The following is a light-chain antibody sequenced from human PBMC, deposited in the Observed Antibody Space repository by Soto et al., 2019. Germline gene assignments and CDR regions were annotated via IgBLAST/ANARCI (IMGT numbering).Light chain of an antibody. CDR3: QQYYSYPGT. J-gene: IGKJ3*01. CDR2: GAS. V-gene: IGKV3-20*01. CDR1: QSVSSSY. Sequence: EIVLTQSPGTLSLSPGERATLSCRASQSVSSSYLAWYQQKPGQAPRLLIYGASNRATGVPDRFSGSGSGTDFTLTIRRLEPEDFATYYCQQYYSYPGTFGPGTKVDIK.